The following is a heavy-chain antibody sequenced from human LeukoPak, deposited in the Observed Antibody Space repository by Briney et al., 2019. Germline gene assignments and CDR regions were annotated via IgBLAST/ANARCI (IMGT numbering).Heavy chain of an antibody. Sequence: SETLSLTCSVSGGSITNSYWSWIRQPPGKGLEWIGYIYYTGSTTYSPSYKSPVTISLAPSTNPLSLKLTSVTAADTAVYYCARHVAVGETAWGQGILVTVFS. CDR1: GGSITNSY. V-gene: IGHV4-59*08. D-gene: IGHD1-26*01. CDR3: ARHVAVGETA. J-gene: IGHJ5*02. CDR2: IYYTGST.